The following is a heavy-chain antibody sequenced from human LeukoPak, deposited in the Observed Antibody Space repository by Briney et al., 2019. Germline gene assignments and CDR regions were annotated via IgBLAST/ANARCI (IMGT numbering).Heavy chain of an antibody. CDR2: IYYSGIT. CDR1: GGSISSYY. Sequence: PSETLSLTCTVSGGSISSYYWSWIRQPPGKGLEWVGYIYYSGITNYNPSLKSRVTISIDTSKNHFSLQLSSVTAADTAVYYCASSHLYSSSWYLSGRFDFWGQGTLVTVSS. D-gene: IGHD6-13*01. CDR3: ASSHLYSSSWYLSGRFDF. J-gene: IGHJ4*02. V-gene: IGHV4-59*01.